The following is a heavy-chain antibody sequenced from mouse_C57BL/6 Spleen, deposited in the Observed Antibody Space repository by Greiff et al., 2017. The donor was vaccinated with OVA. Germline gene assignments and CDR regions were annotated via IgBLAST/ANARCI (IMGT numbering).Heavy chain of an antibody. CDR3: ARHYDGYPYWYFDV. CDR2: IYYSGTI. J-gene: IGHJ1*03. V-gene: IGHV3-5*01. CDR1: GISITTGNYR. Sequence: EVNLVESGPGLVKPSQTVFLTCTVTGISITTGNYRWSWIRQFPGNKLEWIGYIYYSGTITYNPSLTSRTTLTRDTPKNQFFLEMNSLTAEDTATYYCARHYDGYPYWYFDVWGTGTTVTVSS. D-gene: IGHD2-3*01.